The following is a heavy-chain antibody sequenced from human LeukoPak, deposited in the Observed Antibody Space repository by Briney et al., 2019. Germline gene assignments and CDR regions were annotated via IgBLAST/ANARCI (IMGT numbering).Heavy chain of an antibody. CDR3: ARILPTYYYDSYSGFDP. J-gene: IGHJ5*02. CDR1: GYSCTSYW. D-gene: IGHD3-22*01. V-gene: IGHV5-51*01. Sequence: GESLKISCKGSGYSCTSYWIGCVRQMHGKGLEWMGNIYPGDSDTRYSPSFQGQVTISADKSISTAYLQWSSLKASDTAMYYCARILPTYYYDSYSGFDPWGQGTLVTVSS. CDR2: IYPGDSDT.